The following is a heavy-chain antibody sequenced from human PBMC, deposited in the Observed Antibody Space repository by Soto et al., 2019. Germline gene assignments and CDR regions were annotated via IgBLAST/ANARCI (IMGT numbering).Heavy chain of an antibody. CDR1: GGTFSSYA. CDR3: ARVSPDFDWYQGFDY. Sequence: SVKVSCKASGGTFSSYAISWVRQAPGQGLEWMGGIIPIFGTANYAQKFQGRVTITADESTSTAYMELSSLRSEDTAVYYCARVSPDFDWYQGFDYWGQGTLVTVSS. CDR2: IIPIFGTA. D-gene: IGHD3-9*01. V-gene: IGHV1-69*13. J-gene: IGHJ4*02.